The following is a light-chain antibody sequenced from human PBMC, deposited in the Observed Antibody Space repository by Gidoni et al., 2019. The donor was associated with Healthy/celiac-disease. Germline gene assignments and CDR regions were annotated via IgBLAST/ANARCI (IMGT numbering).Light chain of an antibody. Sequence: EIVLTQSPGPLSLSPGERATLSRRASQSVSSRYLARYQQKPGQAPRLLTYGATSRATGSPDRFSGSGSGTDFTLTISRLEPEDFAVYYCQQYGSRTWTFGQGTKVEIK. CDR1: QSVSSRY. CDR2: GAT. CDR3: QQYGSRTWT. V-gene: IGKV3-20*01. J-gene: IGKJ1*01.